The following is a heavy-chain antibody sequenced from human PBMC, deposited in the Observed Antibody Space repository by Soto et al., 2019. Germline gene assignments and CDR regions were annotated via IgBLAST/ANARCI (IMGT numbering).Heavy chain of an antibody. D-gene: IGHD3-3*01. Sequence: GGSLRLSCAASGLTFSSYAMHWVRQAPGKGLEWVAVISYDGSNKYYADSVKGRFTISRDNSKNTLYLQMNSLRAEDTAVYYWARDTIFGVDGVYYYGTDVWGQGTTVTVSS. CDR2: ISYDGSNK. V-gene: IGHV3-30-3*01. CDR1: GLTFSSYA. CDR3: ARDTIFGVDGVYYYGTDV. J-gene: IGHJ6*02.